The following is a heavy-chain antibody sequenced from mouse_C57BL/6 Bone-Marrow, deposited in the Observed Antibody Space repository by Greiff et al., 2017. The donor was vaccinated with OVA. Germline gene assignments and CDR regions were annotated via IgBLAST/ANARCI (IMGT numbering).Heavy chain of an antibody. CDR1: GFTFSDYY. J-gene: IGHJ1*03. Sequence: EVKVEESGGGLVQPGGSLKLSCAASGFTFSDYYMYWVRQTPEKRLEWVAYISNGGGSTYYPDTVKGRFTISRDNAKNTLYLQMSRLKSEDTAMYYCARHRDDGYHWYCYVWGTGTTVTVSS. D-gene: IGHD2-3*01. CDR2: ISNGGGST. V-gene: IGHV5-12*01. CDR3: ARHRDDGYHWYCYV.